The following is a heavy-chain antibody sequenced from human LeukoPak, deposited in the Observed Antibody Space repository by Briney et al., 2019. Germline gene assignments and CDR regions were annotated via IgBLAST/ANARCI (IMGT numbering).Heavy chain of an antibody. Sequence: GGSLRLSCAASGFTFSSYSMNWVRQAPGKGLEWVSSISRSSSYIYYADSVKGRFTISRDNAKNSLYLQMNSLRAEDTAVYYCARVNTRDTAMVVLDYWGQGTLVTVSS. CDR3: ARVNTRDTAMVVLDY. CDR1: GFTFSSYS. J-gene: IGHJ4*02. CDR2: ISRSSSYI. D-gene: IGHD5-18*01. V-gene: IGHV3-21*01.